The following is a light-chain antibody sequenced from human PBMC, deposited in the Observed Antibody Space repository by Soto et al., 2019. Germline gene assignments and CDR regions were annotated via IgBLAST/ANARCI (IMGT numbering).Light chain of an antibody. V-gene: IGKV1-5*03. CDR2: KAS. CDR3: QQYYSYSPLT. J-gene: IGKJ4*01. CDR1: QSVRDW. Sequence: DIHMTQSPSTLSASAGDRVTVTCRASQSVRDWVAWYQKQAGRAPRLLIYKASSLQSGVPSTFSGSGVGTEFTLTISSLQPDDFASYYGQQYYSYSPLTFGGGTKVDIK.